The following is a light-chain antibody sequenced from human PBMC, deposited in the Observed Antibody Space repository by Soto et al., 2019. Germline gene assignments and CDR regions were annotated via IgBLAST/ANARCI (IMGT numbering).Light chain of an antibody. CDR2: TNN. CDR1: SSNIGSNA. Sequence: QSVLTQPPSASGTPGQRVTISCSGSSSNIGSNAVNWYQQLPGTAPKLLIYTNNQRPSGVPDRFSGSKSGTSASLDISGLQSEDAADYCCASWDDSMTGVVFGGGTKVTVL. CDR3: ASWDDSMTGVV. V-gene: IGLV1-44*01. J-gene: IGLJ2*01.